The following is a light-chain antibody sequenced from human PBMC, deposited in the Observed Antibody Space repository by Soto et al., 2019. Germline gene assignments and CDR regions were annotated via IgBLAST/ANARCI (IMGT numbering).Light chain of an antibody. CDR2: RNR. CDR3: AAWDDNLRGVV. Sequence: QSGLTQPPSASGTPGQKIIISCSGSSSNIGRNTVNWYQHLPGTAPKVLIYRNRHRPSGVPDRFSGSQSGSSASLAISGLQSEDEADYYCAAWDDNLRGVVFGGGTKLTVL. V-gene: IGLV1-44*01. J-gene: IGLJ3*02. CDR1: SSNIGRNT.